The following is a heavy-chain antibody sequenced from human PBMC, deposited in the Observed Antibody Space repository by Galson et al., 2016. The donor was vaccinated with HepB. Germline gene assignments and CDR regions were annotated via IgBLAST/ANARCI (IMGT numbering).Heavy chain of an antibody. J-gene: IGHJ4*02. CDR1: GFTFSGYW. CDR2: MNQDGSAR. V-gene: IGHV3-7*01. Sequence: SLRLSCAASGFTFSGYWMTWVRQAPGKGLGWVANMNQDGSARKYVDSVKGRFTISRDNAKNSLYLQMNSLRAEDTAVYYCAGHVIRGQGTLVTVSS. D-gene: IGHD3-16*02. CDR3: AGHVI.